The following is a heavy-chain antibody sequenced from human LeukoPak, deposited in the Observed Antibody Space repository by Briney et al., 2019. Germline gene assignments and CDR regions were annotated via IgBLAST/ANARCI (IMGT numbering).Heavy chain of an antibody. V-gene: IGHV4-30-2*01. D-gene: IGHD6-13*01. CDR3: ARVVDSSSWSNWFDP. CDR2: IYHTGST. Sequence: KASETLSLTCTVSGDSISSGNYFWSWIRQPPGKGLEWIAYIYHTGSTYYNPSLESRVTISVDRSKNQFSLKLTSVTAADTAVYYCARVVDSSSWSNWFDPWGQGTLVTVSS. J-gene: IGHJ5*02. CDR1: GDSISSGNYF.